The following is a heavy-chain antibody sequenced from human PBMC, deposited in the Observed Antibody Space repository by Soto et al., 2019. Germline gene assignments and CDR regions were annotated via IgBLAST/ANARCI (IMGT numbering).Heavy chain of an antibody. CDR3: AKATGEWSGYYYYGMGV. D-gene: IGHD3-3*01. Sequence: GGSLRLSCEASGLTLSSHGMRWVRQAAGKWLEWVSVISYARSSKYYAVSPQGRFTTSRDNSKSTLHLQMNSLRTEHTAVYYCAKATGEWSGYYYYGMGVWGQGTTVTVSS. CDR1: GLTLSSHG. CDR2: ISYARSSK. J-gene: IGHJ6*02. V-gene: IGHV3-30*18.